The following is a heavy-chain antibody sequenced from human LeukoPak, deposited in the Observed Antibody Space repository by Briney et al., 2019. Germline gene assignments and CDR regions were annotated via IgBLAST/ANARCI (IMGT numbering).Heavy chain of an antibody. D-gene: IGHD6-13*01. Sequence: ASVKVSCKASGYTFTGYYMHWVRQAPGQGLEWMGWINPNSGGTSYAQKFQGRVTMTRDTSISTAYMELSRLRSDDTAVYYCARRIAAAGMYYFDLWGQGTLVTVSS. CDR3: ARRIAAAGMYYFDL. J-gene: IGHJ4*02. CDR1: GYTFTGYY. V-gene: IGHV1-2*02. CDR2: INPNSGGT.